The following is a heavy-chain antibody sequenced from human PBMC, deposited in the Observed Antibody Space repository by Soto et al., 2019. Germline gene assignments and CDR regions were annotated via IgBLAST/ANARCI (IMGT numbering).Heavy chain of an antibody. J-gene: IGHJ4*02. CDR3: AKESGGERYAAYFDL. Sequence: EVQLVESGGGLVKPGGSLRLSCAASGFSLSSYTMHWVRQAPGKGLEWVSLVSTTSSYINYADSVKGRFTISRDNARNSLYLQMNSLRAEDTAVYYCAKESGGERYAAYFDLWGQGTLVTVSA. V-gene: IGHV3-21*01. D-gene: IGHD2-21*01. CDR1: GFSLSSYT. CDR2: VSTTSSYI.